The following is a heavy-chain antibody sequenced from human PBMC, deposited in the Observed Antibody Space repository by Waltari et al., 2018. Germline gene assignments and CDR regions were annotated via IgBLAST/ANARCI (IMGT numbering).Heavy chain of an antibody. CDR2: IYSGGST. CDR3: ASRTFGGWYEDDYYYYMDV. Sequence: GESGGGLIQPGGSLRLSCAASGFTVSSNYMSWVRQAPGKGLEWVSVIYSGGSTYYADSVKGRFTISRDNSKNTLYLQMNSLRSDDTAVYYCASRTFGGWYEDDYYYYMDVWGKGTTVTVSS. J-gene: IGHJ6*03. V-gene: IGHV3-53*01. CDR1: GFTVSSNY. D-gene: IGHD6-19*01.